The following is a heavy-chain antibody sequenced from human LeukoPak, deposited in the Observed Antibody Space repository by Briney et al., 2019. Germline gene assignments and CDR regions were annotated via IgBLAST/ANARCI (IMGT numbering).Heavy chain of an antibody. Sequence: ASVKVSCKASGGTFSSYAISWVRQAPGQGLEWMGGIIPIFGTANYAQKFQGRVTITTDESTSTAYMELSSLRSEDTAVYYCARDASSGWNPSWFDPWGQGTLVTVSS. J-gene: IGHJ5*02. CDR3: ARDASSGWNPSWFDP. D-gene: IGHD6-19*01. CDR1: GGTFSSYA. V-gene: IGHV1-69*05. CDR2: IIPIFGTA.